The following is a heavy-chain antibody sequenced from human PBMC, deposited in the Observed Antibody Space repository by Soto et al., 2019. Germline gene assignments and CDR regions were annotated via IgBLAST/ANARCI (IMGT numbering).Heavy chain of an antibody. Sequence: QVQLVQSGAEVKKPGASVKVSCKASGYTFTSYAMHWVRQAPGQRLEWMGWINAGNGNTKYSQKFQGRVTLTRDTSASTAYMELSSLRSEDTAVYYCARVGGYSSGWYSFDYWGQGTLVTVSS. CDR2: INAGNGNT. CDR3: ARVGGYSSGWYSFDY. J-gene: IGHJ4*02. CDR1: GYTFTSYA. D-gene: IGHD6-19*01. V-gene: IGHV1-3*01.